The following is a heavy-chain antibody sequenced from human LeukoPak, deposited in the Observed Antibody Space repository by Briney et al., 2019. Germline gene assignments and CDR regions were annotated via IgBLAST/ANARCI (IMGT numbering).Heavy chain of an antibody. D-gene: IGHD3-3*01. CDR2: INHSGST. CDR1: GGSFSGYY. CDR3: ARGNYDFWSGYHYYYCGMDV. Sequence: SETLSLTCAVYGGSFSGYYWSWIRQPPGNGLEWIGEINHSGSTNYNPSLKSRVTISVDTSKNQFSLKLSSVTAADTAVYYCARGNYDFWSGYHYYYCGMDVWGQGTTVTVSS. V-gene: IGHV4-34*01. J-gene: IGHJ6*02.